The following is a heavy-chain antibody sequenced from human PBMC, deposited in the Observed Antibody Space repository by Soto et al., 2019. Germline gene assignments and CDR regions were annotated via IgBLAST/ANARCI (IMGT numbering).Heavy chain of an antibody. CDR1: GGSFSGYY. J-gene: IGHJ5*02. CDR2: INHSGST. D-gene: IGHD3-3*01. CDR3: ARSRSGTIFGWFDP. V-gene: IGHV4-34*01. Sequence: LSETLSLTCAVYGGSFSGYYWSWIRQPPGKGLEWIGEINHSGSTNYNPSLKSRVTISVDTSKNQFSLKLSSVTAADTAVYYCARSRSGTIFGWFDPWGQGTLVTVSS.